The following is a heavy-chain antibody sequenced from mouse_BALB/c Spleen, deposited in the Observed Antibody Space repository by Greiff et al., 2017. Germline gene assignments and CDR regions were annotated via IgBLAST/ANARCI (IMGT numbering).Heavy chain of an antibody. CDR2: IDPANGNT. CDR1: GFNITDTY. D-gene: IGHD4-1*01. V-gene: IGHV14-3*02. CDR3: AREDNWDDAMDY. J-gene: IGHJ4*01. Sequence: EVQVVESGAELVKPGASVKLSCTASGFNITDTYMHWVKQRPEQGLEWIGRIDPANGNTKYDPKFQGKATITADTSSNTAYLQLSSLTSEDTAVYYCAREDNWDDAMDYWGQGTSVTVAS.